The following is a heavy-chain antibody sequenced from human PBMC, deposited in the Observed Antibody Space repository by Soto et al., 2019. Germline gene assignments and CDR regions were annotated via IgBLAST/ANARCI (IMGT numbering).Heavy chain of an antibody. CDR3: AKGRAVYSDYAFDI. D-gene: IGHD2-21*01. CDR1: GFTFDDYA. J-gene: IGHJ3*02. CDR2: ISWNSGSI. V-gene: IGHV3-9*01. Sequence: GGSLRLSCAASGFTFDDYAMHWVRQAPGKGLEWVSGISWNSGSIGYADSVKGRFTISRDNAKNSLYLQMNSLRAEDTALYYCAKGRAVYSDYAFDIWGQGTMVTVS.